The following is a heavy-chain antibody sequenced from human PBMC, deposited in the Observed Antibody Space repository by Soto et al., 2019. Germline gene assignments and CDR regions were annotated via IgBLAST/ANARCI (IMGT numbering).Heavy chain of an antibody. V-gene: IGHV3-9*01. CDR1: GFTFDDYA. J-gene: IGHJ6*03. CDR3: AKEGSSTRHMDV. D-gene: IGHD6-13*01. Sequence: GGSLRLSCAASGFTFDDYAMHWVRQAPGKGLEWVSGISWNSGSIGYADSVKGRFTISRDNAKNSLYLQMNSLRAEDTALYYCAKEGSSTRHMDVWGKGTTVTVSS. CDR2: ISWNSGSI.